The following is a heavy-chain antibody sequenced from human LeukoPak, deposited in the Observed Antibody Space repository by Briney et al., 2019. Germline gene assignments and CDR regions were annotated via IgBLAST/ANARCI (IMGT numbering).Heavy chain of an antibody. D-gene: IGHD3-22*01. Sequence: GASVKVSCKASGYTFTSYDINWVRQATGQGLEWMGWMNPYSVNTVYAQKFQGRVTMTRNTSTSTAYMDLSSLRSEDTAVYYCARGYYESSGYYFGYWGQGTLVTVSS. V-gene: IGHV1-8*01. J-gene: IGHJ4*02. CDR2: MNPYSVNT. CDR1: GYTFTSYD. CDR3: ARGYYESSGYYFGY.